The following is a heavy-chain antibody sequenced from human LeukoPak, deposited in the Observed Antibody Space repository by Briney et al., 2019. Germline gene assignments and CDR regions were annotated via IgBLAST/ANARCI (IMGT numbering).Heavy chain of an antibody. V-gene: IGHV1-18*01. D-gene: IGHD6-6*01. CDR3: ARDPKYSSSATNNWFDP. CDR1: GDTFTTYG. CDR2: ISAYNDNT. J-gene: IGHJ5*02. Sequence: ASVKVSCKASGDTFTTYGISWVRQAPGQGLEWMGWISAYNDNTNYAPKLQGRVTMTTDTSTSTACMELRSLRSDDTAVYYCARDPKYSSSATNNWFDPWGHGTLVTVSS.